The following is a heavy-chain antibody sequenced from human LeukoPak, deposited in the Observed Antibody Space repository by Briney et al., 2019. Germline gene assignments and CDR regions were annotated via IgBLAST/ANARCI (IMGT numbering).Heavy chain of an antibody. Sequence: SETLSLTCTVSGGSISSGGYYWSWIPQHPGKGLEWIGYIYYSGSTYYNPSLKSRVTISVDTSKNQFSLKLSSVTAADTAVYYCARELRDLRWGTILDYWGQGTLVTVSS. CDR2: IYYSGST. V-gene: IGHV4-31*03. CDR1: GGSISSGGYY. D-gene: IGHD4-23*01. CDR3: ARELRDLRWGTILDY. J-gene: IGHJ4*02.